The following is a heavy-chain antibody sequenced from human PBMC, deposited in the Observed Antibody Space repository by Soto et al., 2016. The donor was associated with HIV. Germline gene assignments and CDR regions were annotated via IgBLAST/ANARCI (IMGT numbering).Heavy chain of an antibody. CDR3: TKDQAWPGLHHF. D-gene: IGHD3-3*02. CDR2: ISDTGKSS. V-gene: IGHV3-23*01. CDR1: GFTFHNYA. Sequence: EVQLLESGGGLVQPGGSLRLSCAASGFTFHNYAMTWVRHVTGRGLQWVSSISDTGKSSWYADSVKGRFTISRDNSKKVVYLQMNSLSAEDTAIYYCTKDQAWPGLHHFWGQGTLISVSS. J-gene: IGHJ4*02.